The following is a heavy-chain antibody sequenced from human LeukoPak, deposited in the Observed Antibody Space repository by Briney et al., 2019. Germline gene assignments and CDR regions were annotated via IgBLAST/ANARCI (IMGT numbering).Heavy chain of an antibody. CDR1: GVSISSGDYY. CDR2: IYYSGST. CDR3: ARGTVEGERGGWFDP. D-gene: IGHD1-26*01. V-gene: IGHV4-30-4*08. Sequence: SQTLSLTCTVSGVSISSGDYYWSWIRQPPGKGLEWIGYIYYSGSTYYNPSLKGRVTISVDTSKNQFSLKLSSVTAADTAVYYCARGTVEGERGGWFDPWGQGTLVTVSS. J-gene: IGHJ5*02.